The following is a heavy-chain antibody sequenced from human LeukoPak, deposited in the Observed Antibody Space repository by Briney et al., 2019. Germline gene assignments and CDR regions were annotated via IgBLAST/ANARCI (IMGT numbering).Heavy chain of an antibody. CDR2: INHSGST. D-gene: IGHD3-9*01. V-gene: IGHV4-34*01. J-gene: IGHJ4*02. CDR3: ARGHRDYDILTGYYYNY. CDR1: GGSFSGYY. Sequence: SETLSLTCAVYGGSFSGYYWSWIRQPPGKGLERIGEINHSGSTNYNPSLKSRVTISVDTSKNQFSLKLSSVTAADTAVYYCARGHRDYDILTGYYYNYWGQGTLVTVSS.